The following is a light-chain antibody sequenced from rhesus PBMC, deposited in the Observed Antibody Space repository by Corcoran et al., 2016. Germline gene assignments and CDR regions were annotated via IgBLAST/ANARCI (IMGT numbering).Light chain of an antibody. J-gene: IGKJ2*01. CDR3: YQHSSGYS. CDR1: QRVSSY. V-gene: IGKV3-10*01. Sequence: QVILTQSPATLSLSPGERATLSCRASQRVSSYLAWYLQRPGQAPRLLMSGASIRATGIPARCSASGSGTDLTLTISSLEPEEVGVYHCYQHSSGYSFGQGPKVEIK. CDR2: GAS.